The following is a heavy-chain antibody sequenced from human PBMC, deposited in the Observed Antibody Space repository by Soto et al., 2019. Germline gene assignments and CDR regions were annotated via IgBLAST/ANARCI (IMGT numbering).Heavy chain of an antibody. V-gene: IGHV3-73*01. CDR3: TGRQQLANPPFDY. D-gene: IGHD6-13*01. J-gene: IGHJ4*02. CDR2: IRSKANSYAT. Sequence: EVQLVESGGGLVQPGGSLKLSCAASGFTFSGSAMHWVRQASGKGLEWVGRIRSKANSYATAYAASVKGRFTISRDDSKNTAYLQMNSLKTEDTAMYYCTGRQQLANPPFDYWGQGTLVTVSS. CDR1: GFTFSGSA.